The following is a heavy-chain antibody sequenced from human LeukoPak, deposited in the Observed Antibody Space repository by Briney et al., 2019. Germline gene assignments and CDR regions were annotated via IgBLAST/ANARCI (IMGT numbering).Heavy chain of an antibody. CDR3: ARITQGQYYYDSSGSDY. CDR2: INHSGST. D-gene: IGHD3-22*01. Sequence: SETLSLTCAVYGGSFSVYYWSWIRQPPGKGLEWIGEINHSGSTNYNPSLKSRVTISLDTSKNQFSLKLSSVTAADTAVYYCARITQGQYYYDSSGSDYWGQGTLVTVSS. CDR1: GGSFSVYY. J-gene: IGHJ4*02. V-gene: IGHV4-34*01.